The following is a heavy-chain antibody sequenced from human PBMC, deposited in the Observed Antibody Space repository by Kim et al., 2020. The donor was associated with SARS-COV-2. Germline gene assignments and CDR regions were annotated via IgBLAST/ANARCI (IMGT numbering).Heavy chain of an antibody. CDR2: ISYDGSNK. CDR1: GFTFSSYA. Sequence: GGSLRLSCAASGFTFSSYAMHWVRQAPGKGLEWVAVISYDGSNKYYADSVKGRFTISRDNSKNTLYLQMNSLRAEDTAVYYCARAAVPTPSPNWYFDLWGRGTLVTVSS. D-gene: IGHD6-19*01. CDR3: ARAAVPTPSPNWYFDL. V-gene: IGHV3-30*04. J-gene: IGHJ2*01.